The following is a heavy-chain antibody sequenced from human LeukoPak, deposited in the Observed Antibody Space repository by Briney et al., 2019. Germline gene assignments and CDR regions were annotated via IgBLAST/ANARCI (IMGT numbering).Heavy chain of an antibody. Sequence: PGGSLRLSCASSGFIFSTYNINWVRQAPGKGLEWVSYISSSGSTTYYADSVKGRFTISRDNAKNSLYLQMNSLRAEDTAVYYCARGRAVVAASDSWFDPWGQGTLVTVSS. D-gene: IGHD2-15*01. CDR3: ARGRAVVAASDSWFDP. J-gene: IGHJ5*02. CDR2: ISSSGSTT. CDR1: GFIFSTYN. V-gene: IGHV3-48*01.